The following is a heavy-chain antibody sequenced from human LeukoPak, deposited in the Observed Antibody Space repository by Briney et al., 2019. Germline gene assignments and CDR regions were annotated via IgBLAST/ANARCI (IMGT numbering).Heavy chain of an antibody. J-gene: IGHJ3*02. CDR2: IYPGDSDT. Sequence: GESLKISCKSSGYSFTTYWIGWVRQMPGKGLEWMGIIYPGDSDTRYSPSFQGQVTISADKSISTPYLQWSSLKASDTAIYYCARHMAPVVSHAFDIWGQGSIVTVSS. CDR3: ARHMAPVVSHAFDI. V-gene: IGHV5-51*01. D-gene: IGHD2-15*01. CDR1: GYSFTTYW.